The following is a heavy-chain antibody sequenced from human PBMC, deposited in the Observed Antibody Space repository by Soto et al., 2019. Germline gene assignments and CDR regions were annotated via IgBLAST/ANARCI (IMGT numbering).Heavy chain of an antibody. J-gene: IGHJ4*02. CDR3: ARSYVTSRPIDF. CDR1: GYSLSSYY. V-gene: IGHV1-46*01. CDR2: TNPSDGST. D-gene: IGHD3-10*02. Sequence: ASVKVSCKASGYSLSSYYMHWVRQAPGQGLEWMGITNPSDGSTNYAQRFQGRVTMTSSTSTSTVYMEMSSLRSEDTAMYYCARSYVTSRPIDFWDKGTLVTVSS.